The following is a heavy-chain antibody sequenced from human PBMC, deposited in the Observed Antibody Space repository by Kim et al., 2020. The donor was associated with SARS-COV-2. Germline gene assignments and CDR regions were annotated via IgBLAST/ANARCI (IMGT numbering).Heavy chain of an antibody. Sequence: SVKVSCKASGGTFSSYAISWVRQAPGQGLEWMGGIIPIFGTANYAQKFQGRVTITADESTSTAYMELSSLRSEDTAVYYCARGAFPVDIVATIKNYYYYYMDVWGKGTTVTVSS. CDR2: IIPIFGTA. V-gene: IGHV1-69*13. CDR3: ARGAFPVDIVATIKNYYYYYMDV. CDR1: GGTFSSYA. J-gene: IGHJ6*03. D-gene: IGHD5-12*01.